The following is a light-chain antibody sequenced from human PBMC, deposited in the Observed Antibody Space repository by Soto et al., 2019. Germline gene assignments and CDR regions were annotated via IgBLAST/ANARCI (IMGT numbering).Light chain of an antibody. Sequence: EIVLTQSPGTLSLSPGERATLSCRASQSVRSSYLAWYQQKPGQAPRLLIYGASSRATGIPDRFSGSGSGTEFTLTISRLDPEDFAVYYCQQYGSSPRTFGQGTKVEIK. CDR1: QSVRSSY. CDR3: QQYGSSPRT. J-gene: IGKJ1*01. V-gene: IGKV3-20*01. CDR2: GAS.